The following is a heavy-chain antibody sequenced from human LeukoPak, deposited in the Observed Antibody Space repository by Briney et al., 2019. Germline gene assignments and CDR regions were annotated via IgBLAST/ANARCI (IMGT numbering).Heavy chain of an antibody. J-gene: IGHJ4*02. D-gene: IGHD3-10*01. Sequence: PGGSLRLSCAASGFTFSSYWMSWVRQAPGKGLEWVANIKQDGSEKYYVDSVKGRFTISRDNAKNSLYLQMNSLRAEDTAVYYCARDLSSGGVLWFGELTWVYWDQGTLVTVSS. CDR1: GFTFSSYW. CDR3: ARDLSSGGVLWFGELTWVY. CDR2: IKQDGSEK. V-gene: IGHV3-7*01.